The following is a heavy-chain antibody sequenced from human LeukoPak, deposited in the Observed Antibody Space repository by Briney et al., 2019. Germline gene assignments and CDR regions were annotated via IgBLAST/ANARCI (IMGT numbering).Heavy chain of an antibody. CDR1: GFTFSSYD. V-gene: IGHV3-33*01. Sequence: GGSQRLSCAASGFTFSSYDLHWVRQAPGKGLEWVAVIWYDGSNEYYADSVKGRFTISRDNSKNTLYLQMNSLRADDTAVYYCARGRYTSSPYFDYWGEGDVVTVSS. CDR2: IWYDGSNE. CDR3: ARGRYTSSPYFDY. D-gene: IGHD6-6*01. J-gene: IGHJ4*02.